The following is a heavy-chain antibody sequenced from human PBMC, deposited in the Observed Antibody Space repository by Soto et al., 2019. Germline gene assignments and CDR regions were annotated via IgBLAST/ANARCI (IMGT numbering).Heavy chain of an antibody. V-gene: IGHV1-69*01. CDR2: ITPIFGTT. J-gene: IGHJ3*02. CDR3: ARLRRETYLNDAFDI. Sequence: QVQLVQSGAEVKKPGSSVKVSCKASGTFKSYAITWVRQAPGQGLEWMGVITPIFGTTNYAQKFQGRAPIAADESTSTAYMELSSLRSGDTAVYYCARLRRETYLNDAFDIWGPGTMVTVSS. CDR1: GTFKSYA.